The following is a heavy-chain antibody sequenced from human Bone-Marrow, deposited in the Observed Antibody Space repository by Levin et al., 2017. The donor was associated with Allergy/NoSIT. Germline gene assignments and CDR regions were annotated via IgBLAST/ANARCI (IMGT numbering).Heavy chain of an antibody. D-gene: IGHD2-21*01. CDR3: AKWASYCGGDCYWYAPFDC. Sequence: GGSLRLSCAASGFTFNNYGLSWVRQAPGKGLEWVSAISGSGNNIYYADSVRGRFTISRDNSKNTLDLQLNSLTAEDTAVYYCAKWASYCGGDCYWYAPFDCWGQGALVTVSS. V-gene: IGHV3-23*01. J-gene: IGHJ4*02. CDR1: GFTFNNYG. CDR2: ISGSGNNI.